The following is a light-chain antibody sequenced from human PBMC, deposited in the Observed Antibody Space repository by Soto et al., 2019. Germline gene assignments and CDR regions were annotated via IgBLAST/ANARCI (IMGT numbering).Light chain of an antibody. CDR2: GAS. CDR1: QSVASN. CDR3: QQYDSWPPLT. V-gene: IGKV3-15*01. Sequence: EILMTQSPATLSLSPGERATLSCRASQSVASNLAWYQQRHGQAPRLLSYGASSRATGIPARFSGSGSGTEFTLTISSLQSEDFAVYYCQQYDSWPPLTFGGGTKVEIK. J-gene: IGKJ4*01.